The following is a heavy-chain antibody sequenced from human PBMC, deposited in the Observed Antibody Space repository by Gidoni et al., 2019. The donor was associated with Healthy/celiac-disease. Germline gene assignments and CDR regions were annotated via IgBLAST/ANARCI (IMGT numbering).Heavy chain of an antibody. D-gene: IGHD6-13*01. CDR2: ISWNSGSI. Sequence: EVQLVESGGGLVQPGRSLRLSCAASGFTFDDYAMHWVRQAPGKGLEWVSGISWNSGSIGYADSGKGRFTISRDNAKNSLYLQMNSLRAEDTVLYYCAKEYSSSWYASGNWFDPWGQGTLVTVSS. CDR3: AKEYSSSWYASGNWFDP. V-gene: IGHV3-9*01. J-gene: IGHJ5*02. CDR1: GFTFDDYA.